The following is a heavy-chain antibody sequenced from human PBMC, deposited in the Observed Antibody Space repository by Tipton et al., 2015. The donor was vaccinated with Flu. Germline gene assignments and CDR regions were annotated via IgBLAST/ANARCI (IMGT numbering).Heavy chain of an antibody. D-gene: IGHD3-3*01. J-gene: IGHJ3*02. Sequence: QVQLVQSGAEVKKPGASVKVSCKASGYTFTSYDINWVRQATGQGLEWMGWMNPNSGNTGYAQKFQGRVTMTRNTSISTAYMELSSLRSEDTAVYYCASGPVHDFWSGYWDAFDIWGQGTMVPVSS. CDR2: MNPNSGNT. V-gene: IGHV1-8*01. CDR1: GYTFTSYD. CDR3: ASGPVHDFWSGYWDAFDI.